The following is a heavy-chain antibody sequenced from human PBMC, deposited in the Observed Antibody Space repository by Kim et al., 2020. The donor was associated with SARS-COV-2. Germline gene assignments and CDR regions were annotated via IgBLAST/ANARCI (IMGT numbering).Heavy chain of an antibody. V-gene: IGHV4-34*01. CDR3: ARGTRQWLVRGPYYYYMDV. D-gene: IGHD6-19*01. CDR1: GVSFSGYY. J-gene: IGHJ6*03. Sequence: SETLSLTCAVYGVSFSGYYWSWIRQPPGKGLEWIGEINHSGSTNYNPSLKSRVTISVDTSKNQFSLQLSSVTAADTAVYYCARGTRQWLVRGPYYYYMDV. CDR2: INHSGST.